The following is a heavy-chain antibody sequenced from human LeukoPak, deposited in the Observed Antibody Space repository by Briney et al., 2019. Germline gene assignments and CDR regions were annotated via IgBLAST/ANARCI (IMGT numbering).Heavy chain of an antibody. V-gene: IGHV3-30*02. Sequence: GGSLRLSCAASGFTFSSYGMHWVRQAPGKGLEWVAFIRYDGSNKYYADSVKGRFTISRDNSKNTLYLQMNSLRAEDTAVYYCAKVLSSGTTIYYYMDVWGKGTTVTISS. CDR1: GFTFSSYG. CDR3: AKVLSSGTTIYYYMDV. D-gene: IGHD1-1*01. CDR2: IRYDGSNK. J-gene: IGHJ6*03.